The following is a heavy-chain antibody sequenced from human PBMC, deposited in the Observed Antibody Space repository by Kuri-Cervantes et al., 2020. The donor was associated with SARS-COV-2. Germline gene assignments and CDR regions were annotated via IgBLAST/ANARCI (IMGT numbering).Heavy chain of an antibody. CDR2: FDPEDGET. CDR3: ATGIPTRLFGEELKNEAFDI. J-gene: IGHJ3*02. D-gene: IGHD3-10*01. Sequence: ASVKVSCKVSGYTLTELSMHWVRQAPGKGLEWMGGFDPEDGETIYAQKFQGRVTMTEDTTTDTAHMELSSLRSEDTAVYYCATGIPTRLFGEELKNEAFDIWGQGTTVTVSS. CDR1: GYTLTELS. V-gene: IGHV1-24*01.